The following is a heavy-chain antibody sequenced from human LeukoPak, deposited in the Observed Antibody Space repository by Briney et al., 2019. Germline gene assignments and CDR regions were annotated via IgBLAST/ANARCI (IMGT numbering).Heavy chain of an antibody. Sequence: ASVEVSCKASGYTFTSYDFNWVRQATGQGLEWMGWMNPNSGNTGLAQKFQGRVTLTRDTSPSTAYMELSDLRSDDTAVYYCARDEVVAAPNYFGMVVWGQGTTVSVSS. CDR2: MNPNSGNT. CDR1: GYTFTSYD. D-gene: IGHD2-15*01. CDR3: ARDEVVAAPNYFGMVV. V-gene: IGHV1-8*01. J-gene: IGHJ6*02.